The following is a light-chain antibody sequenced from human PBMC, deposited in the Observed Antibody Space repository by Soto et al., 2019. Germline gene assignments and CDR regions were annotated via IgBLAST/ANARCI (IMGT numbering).Light chain of an antibody. CDR1: SSDVGGYNY. V-gene: IGLV2-14*01. CDR2: DVS. Sequence: QSALTQPASVSGSPGQSITISCTGTSSDVGGYNYVSWYQQHPGKAPKLMNYDVSNRPSGVSNRFSGSKSGKTASLTFFGLQAENGVDYYCCSYKSSRTYVFGIGTRVTAL. CDR3: CSYKSSRTYV. J-gene: IGLJ1*01.